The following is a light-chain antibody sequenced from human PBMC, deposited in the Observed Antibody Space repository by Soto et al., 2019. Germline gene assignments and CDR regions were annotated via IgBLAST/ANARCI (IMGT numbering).Light chain of an antibody. J-gene: IGLJ1*01. V-gene: IGLV2-18*02. Sequence: QSVLTQPPSVTGFPGQSVTISCTGTSRDVGSFNRVSWYQQPPGAAPKLLIYGVTNRPSGVPDRFSGSKSGNTASLTISGLQAEDEADYYCSSFTSSNTYVFGSGTKVTVL. CDR1: SRDVGSFNR. CDR3: SSFTSSNTYV. CDR2: GVT.